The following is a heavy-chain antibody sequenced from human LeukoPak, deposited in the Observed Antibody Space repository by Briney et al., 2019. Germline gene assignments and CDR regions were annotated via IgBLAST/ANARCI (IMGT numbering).Heavy chain of an antibody. D-gene: IGHD3-10*01. CDR1: GFKFSSYS. V-gene: IGHV3-21*01. Sequence: PGGSLRLSCAASGFKFSSYSMKWVRQAPGKGLEWVSFISTSSSYIYYADSLKGRFTISRDNAKNSLYLQMNSLRAEDTAVYYCARALLWFGESRWYYYMDVWGKGTTVTISS. CDR2: ISTSSSYI. J-gene: IGHJ6*03. CDR3: ARALLWFGESRWYYYMDV.